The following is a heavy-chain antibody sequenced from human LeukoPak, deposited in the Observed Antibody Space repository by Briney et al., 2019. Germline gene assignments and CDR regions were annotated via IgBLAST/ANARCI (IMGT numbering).Heavy chain of an antibody. Sequence: SETLSLTCAVYGGSFSGYYWSRIRQPPGKGLEWIGEINHSGSTNYNPSLKSRVTISVDTSKNQFSLKLSSVTAADTAVYYCARDDMVRGVICAFDIWGQGTMVTVSS. D-gene: IGHD3-10*01. CDR3: ARDDMVRGVICAFDI. J-gene: IGHJ3*02. V-gene: IGHV4-34*01. CDR2: INHSGST. CDR1: GGSFSGYY.